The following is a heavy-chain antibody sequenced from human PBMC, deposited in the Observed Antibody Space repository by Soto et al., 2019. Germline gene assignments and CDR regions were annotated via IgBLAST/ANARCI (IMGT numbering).Heavy chain of an antibody. V-gene: IGHV4-59*01. CDR3: ATGGGWLQNSNLRGLYFDY. CDR2: ISYTGSA. CDR1: GGSIRGSY. J-gene: IGHJ4*02. D-gene: IGHD6-19*01. Sequence: QVQLQESGPGLVKPWETLSLTCSVSGGSIRGSYCSWIRQPPEKGLEWIASISYTGSATHTPSLKSPVSVSVDTTENQCSLNLTSVTAADTATYYCATGGGWLQNSNLRGLYFDYWGQGALVTVSS.